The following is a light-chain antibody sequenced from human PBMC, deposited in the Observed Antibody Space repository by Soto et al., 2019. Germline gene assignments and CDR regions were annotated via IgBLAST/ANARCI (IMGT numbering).Light chain of an antibody. CDR3: ASPTTSISYV. CDR2: DVT. CDR1: SNDIGAYNY. V-gene: IGLV2-14*01. J-gene: IGLJ1*01. Sequence: QSALTQPASLSGSPGQSITISCTGTSNDIGAYNYVSWYQQHPGKAPKLMIFDVTDRPSGASNRFSGSKSGNTASLTISGLQAEDEADYYCASPTTSISYVFATGTKVTVL.